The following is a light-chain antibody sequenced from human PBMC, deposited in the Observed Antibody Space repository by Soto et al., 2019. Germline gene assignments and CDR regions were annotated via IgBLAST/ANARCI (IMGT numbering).Light chain of an antibody. Sequence: EVVLTQSPATLSLSPGERATLSCRASQSVSRFLAWYQQKPGQAPRLLIFDASNRATGIPARFSASGSGTDFTPTISGLESEDSAVYYCQQRSDWPITFGQGTRLDI. CDR1: QSVSRF. V-gene: IGKV3-11*01. J-gene: IGKJ5*01. CDR2: DAS. CDR3: QQRSDWPIT.